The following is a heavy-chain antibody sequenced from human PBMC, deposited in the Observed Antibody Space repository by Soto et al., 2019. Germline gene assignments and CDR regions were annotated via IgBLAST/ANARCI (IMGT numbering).Heavy chain of an antibody. CDR2: IYPGDSDT. J-gene: IGHJ6*02. CDR3: ARPRDSSSWYYGMDV. V-gene: IGHV5-51*01. D-gene: IGHD6-13*01. CDR1: GDSFTSYW. Sequence: PGESLKISCKGSGDSFTSYWIGWVRQMPGKGLEWMGIIYPGDSDTRYSPSFQGQVTISADKSISTAYLQWSSLKASDTAMYYCARPRDSSSWYYGMDVWGQGTTVTVSS.